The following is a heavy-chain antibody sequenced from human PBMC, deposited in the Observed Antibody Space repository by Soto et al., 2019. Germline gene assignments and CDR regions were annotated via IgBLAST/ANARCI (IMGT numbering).Heavy chain of an antibody. CDR2: IFYSGNT. CDR3: ARAQGSGFSVS. Sequence: SETLSLTCTVSGGSLSSSSYYWGWIRQPPGKGLEWIGNIFYSGNTYYNPSLKSRVTISVDTSKNQFSLKLSSVTAADTAVYYCARAQGSGFSVSWGQGTLVTLSS. D-gene: IGHD3-10*01. V-gene: IGHV4-39*01. CDR1: GGSLSSSSYY. J-gene: IGHJ4*02.